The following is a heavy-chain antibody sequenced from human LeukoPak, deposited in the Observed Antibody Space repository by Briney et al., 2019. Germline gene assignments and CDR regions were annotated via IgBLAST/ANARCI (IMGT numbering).Heavy chain of an antibody. V-gene: IGHV3-64*04. J-gene: IGHJ4*02. CDR2: ISTNGGST. Sequence: GGSLRLSCSASGFTFRSYSMYWVRQAPGKGLEFVSSISTNGGSTHYADSVKGRFTISRDNSKNTLYLQMNSLRTEDTAVYYCAKDEGSGWSPIDFWGQGTLVTVSS. D-gene: IGHD6-19*01. CDR3: AKDEGSGWSPIDF. CDR1: GFTFRSYS.